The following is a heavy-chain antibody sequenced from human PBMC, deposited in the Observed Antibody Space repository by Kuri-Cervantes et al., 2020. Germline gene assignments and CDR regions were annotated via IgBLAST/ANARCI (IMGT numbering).Heavy chain of an antibody. CDR2: IDWDDDK. J-gene: IGHJ4*02. CDR1: GSSLSTSGMC. D-gene: IGHD6-19*01. V-gene: IGHV2-70*12. Sequence: SGPTLVKPTQTLTLTCTFSGSSLSTSGMCVSWIRQPPGKALEWLALIDWDDDKYYSTSLKTRLTISKDTSKNQVVLTMTNMDPVDTATYYCAHSSPLPDSSGWFSTFDYWGQGTLVTVSS. CDR3: AHSSPLPDSSGWFSTFDY.